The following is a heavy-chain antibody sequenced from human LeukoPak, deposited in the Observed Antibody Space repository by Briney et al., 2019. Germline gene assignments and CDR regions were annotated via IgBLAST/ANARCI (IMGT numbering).Heavy chain of an antibody. CDR2: LYDSGST. V-gene: IGHV4-61*01. D-gene: IGHD1-26*01. J-gene: IGHJ4*02. CDR3: AGGQVGATQLFDY. CDR1: GGSVSSTTYY. Sequence: SETLSLTCTVAGGSVSSTTYYWNWIRQPPGKGLEWIGFLYDSGSTNYNASLRSRVTISIDTSKNQFSLKLSSVTAADTAVYYCAGGQVGATQLFDYWGQGTLVTVSS.